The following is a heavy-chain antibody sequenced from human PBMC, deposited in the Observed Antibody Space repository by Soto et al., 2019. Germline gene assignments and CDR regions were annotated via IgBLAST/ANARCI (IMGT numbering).Heavy chain of an antibody. V-gene: IGHV4-30-4*01. CDR3: ARVFGDYYGMDV. J-gene: IGHJ6*02. CDR1: GGSISSGDYY. D-gene: IGHD2-21*01. Sequence: SETLSLTCTVSGGSISSGDYYWSWIRQPPGKGLEWIGYIYYSGSTYYNPSLKSRVTISVDTSKNQFSLKLSSVTAADTAVYYCARVFGDYYGMDVWGQGTTVTVSS. CDR2: IYYSGST.